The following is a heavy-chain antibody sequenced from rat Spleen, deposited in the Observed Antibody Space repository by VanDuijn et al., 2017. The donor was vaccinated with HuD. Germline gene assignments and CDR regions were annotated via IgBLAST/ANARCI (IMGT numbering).Heavy chain of an antibody. CDR1: GFTFNNYW. J-gene: IGHJ2*01. V-gene: IGHV5-31*01. Sequence: EVQLVESGGGLVQPGRSLKLSCVASGFTFNNYWMTWIRQAPGKGLEWVASITNTGGSTYYPDSVKGRFTISRDNAKSTLYRKMNSLRSEDTATYYCTRVYYGYTYDFDYWGQGVMVTVSS. CDR2: ITNTGGST. CDR3: TRVYYGYTYDFDY. D-gene: IGHD1-9*01.